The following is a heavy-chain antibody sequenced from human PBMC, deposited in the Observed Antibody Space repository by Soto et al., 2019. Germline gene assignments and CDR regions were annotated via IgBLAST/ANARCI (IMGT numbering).Heavy chain of an antibody. D-gene: IGHD6-19*01. V-gene: IGHV3-33*01. J-gene: IGHJ4*02. Sequence: QVQLVESGGGVVQPGRSLRLSCAASGFTFSSYGMHWVRQAPGKGLEWVAVIWYDGSNKYYADSVKGRFTISRDNSKNTLYLQMNSLRAEDTAVYYCARGTAGMAGQDYWGQGTLVTVSS. CDR1: GFTFSSYG. CDR3: ARGTAGMAGQDY. CDR2: IWYDGSNK.